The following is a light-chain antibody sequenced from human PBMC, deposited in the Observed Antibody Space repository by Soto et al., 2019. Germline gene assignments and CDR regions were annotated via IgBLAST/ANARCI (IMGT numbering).Light chain of an antibody. CDR3: SSYTSSSPYV. CDR1: SSDVGGYNY. CDR2: EVS. Sequence: QSVLTQPASVSGSPGQSITISCTGTSSDVGGYNYVSWHQQHPGKAPKLMIYEVSNRPSGVSNRFSGSKSGNTDSLTISGLQAEDEADYYCSSYTSSSPYVFGTGTKVTVL. J-gene: IGLJ1*01. V-gene: IGLV2-14*01.